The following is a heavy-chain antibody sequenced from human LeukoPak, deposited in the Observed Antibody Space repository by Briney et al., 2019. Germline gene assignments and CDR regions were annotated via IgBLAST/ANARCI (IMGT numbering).Heavy chain of an antibody. CDR3: VRGNYDNRGYSNAFDI. CDR1: GASISSSY. V-gene: IGHV4-59*01. J-gene: IGHJ3*02. D-gene: IGHD3-22*01. Sequence: SGTLSLTCTVSGASISSSYWSWVRQPPGKRLEWIGFIYYNGNTNSNPSLKSRVTISADTSKNQFSLKLASVTAADTAVYYCVRGNYDNRGYSNAFDIWGQGAMVTVSS. CDR2: IYYNGNT.